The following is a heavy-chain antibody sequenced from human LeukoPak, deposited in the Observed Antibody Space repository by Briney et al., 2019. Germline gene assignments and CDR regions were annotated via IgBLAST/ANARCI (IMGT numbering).Heavy chain of an antibody. CDR1: GFTFSSYA. J-gene: IGHJ4*02. CDR3: ARGLDRTGVY. D-gene: IGHD2-2*03. CDR2: ISYDGSNK. Sequence: PGGSLRLSCAASGFTFSSYAMSWVRQAPGKGLEWVAVISYDGSNKYYADSVKGRFTISRDNSKNTLYLQMNSLRAEDTAVYYCARGLDRTGVYWGQGTLVTVSS. V-gene: IGHV3-30-3*01.